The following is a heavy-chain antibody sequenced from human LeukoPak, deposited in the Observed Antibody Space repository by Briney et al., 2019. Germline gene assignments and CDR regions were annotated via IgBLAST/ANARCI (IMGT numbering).Heavy chain of an antibody. CDR2: IRSKAYGGTT. J-gene: IGHJ4*02. D-gene: IGHD3-10*01. CDR3: SPYGSRSKKNYYFDY. Sequence: GGSLRLSCAASGFTFKTHAMSWFRQAPGKGLEWVGFIRSKAYGGTTEYAASVKGRFTISRDDSKSIAYLQMNSLKTEDTAVYYCSPYGSRSKKNYYFDYWGQGTLVTVSS. CDR1: GFTFKTHA. V-gene: IGHV3-49*03.